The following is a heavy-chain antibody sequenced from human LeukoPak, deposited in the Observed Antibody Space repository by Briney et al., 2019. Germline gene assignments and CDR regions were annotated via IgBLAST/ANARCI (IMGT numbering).Heavy chain of an antibody. Sequence: ASVKVSCKASGYTFTSYGISWVRQAAGQGREWMGWISAYNGNTNYAQKLQGRVTMTTDTSTSTAYMELRSLRSDDTAVYYCARVMVRGNDAFDIWGQGTMVTVSS. CDR2: ISAYNGNT. J-gene: IGHJ3*02. D-gene: IGHD3-10*01. V-gene: IGHV1-18*01. CDR3: ARVMVRGNDAFDI. CDR1: GYTFTSYG.